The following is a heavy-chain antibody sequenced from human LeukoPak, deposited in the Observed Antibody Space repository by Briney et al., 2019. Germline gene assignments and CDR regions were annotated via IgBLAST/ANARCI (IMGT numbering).Heavy chain of an antibody. J-gene: IGHJ4*02. V-gene: IGHV4-34*01. D-gene: IGHD3-22*01. CDR3: ARGGGYYDSSGYPLDY. CDR1: GGSFSGYY. CDR2: TNHSGST. Sequence: SETLSLTCAVYGGSFSGYYWSWIRQPPGKGLEWIGETNHSGSTNYNPSLKSRVTISVDTSKNQFSLKLSSVTAADTAVYYCARGGGYYDSSGYPLDYWGQGTLVTVSS.